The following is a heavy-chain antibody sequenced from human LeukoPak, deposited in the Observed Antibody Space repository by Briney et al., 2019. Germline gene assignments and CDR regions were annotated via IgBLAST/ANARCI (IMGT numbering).Heavy chain of an antibody. J-gene: IGHJ4*02. CDR2: IKSKTVGETT. V-gene: IGHV3-15*01. CDR3: TTLKGREVGFTDY. D-gene: IGHD1-26*01. Sequence: GGSLRLSCAASGFTFSSTYMSWVRQAPGKGLEWVGRIKSKTVGETTDYAAPVKGRFTISRDDSRNTLYLQMNSLKTEDTAVYYCTTLKGREVGFTDYWGQGTLVTVSS. CDR1: GFTFSSTY.